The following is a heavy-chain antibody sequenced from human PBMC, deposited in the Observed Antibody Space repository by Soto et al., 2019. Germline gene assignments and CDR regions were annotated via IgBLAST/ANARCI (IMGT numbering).Heavy chain of an antibody. Sequence: SETLSLTCTVSGGSISSYYWSWIRQPPGKGLEWIGYIYYSGSTNYNPSLKSRVTISVDTSKNQFSLKLSSVTAADTAVYYCVRLGRYSHYFDYWGQGTLVTVSS. CDR2: IYYSGST. D-gene: IGHD2-15*01. J-gene: IGHJ4*02. V-gene: IGHV4-59*08. CDR1: GGSISSYY. CDR3: VRLGRYSHYFDY.